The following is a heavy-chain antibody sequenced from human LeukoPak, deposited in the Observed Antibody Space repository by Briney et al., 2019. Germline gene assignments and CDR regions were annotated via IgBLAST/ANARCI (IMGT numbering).Heavy chain of an antibody. CDR3: VRGYSGCFHY. D-gene: IGHD1-26*01. CDR2: INTGSGNT. J-gene: IGHJ4*02. Sequence: ASMKVSCKASGYTFTGYALHWVRQAPGQGLEWMGWINTGSGNTKYSQRFQDRVTITMDTSASTVYMEMNDLGSEDTAVYYCVRGYSGCFHYWGQGALVTVSS. V-gene: IGHV1-3*04. CDR1: GYTFTGYA.